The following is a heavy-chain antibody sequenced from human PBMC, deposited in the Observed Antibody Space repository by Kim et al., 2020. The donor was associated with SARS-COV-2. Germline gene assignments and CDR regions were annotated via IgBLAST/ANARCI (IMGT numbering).Heavy chain of an antibody. CDR2: IYYSGST. D-gene: IGHD6-19*01. CDR3: EGAVAGTGLDY. J-gene: IGHJ4*02. Sequence: SETLSLTCTVSGGSISSSSYYWGWIRQPPGKGLEWIGSIYYSGSTYYNPSLKSRVTISVDTSKNQFSLKLSSVTAADTAVYYCEGAVAGTGLDYWGQGTLVTVSS. V-gene: IGHV4-39*07. CDR1: GGSISSSSYY.